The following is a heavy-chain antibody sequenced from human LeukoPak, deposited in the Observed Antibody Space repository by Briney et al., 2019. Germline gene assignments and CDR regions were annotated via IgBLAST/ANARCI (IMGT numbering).Heavy chain of an antibody. D-gene: IGHD6-13*01. Sequence: SETLSLTCAVYGGSFSGYYWSWIRQPPGKGLEWIGEINHSGSTNYNPSLKSRVTISVDTSKNQFSLKLSSVTAADTAVYCCARDRPGGSSLDYWGQGTLVTVSS. V-gene: IGHV4-34*01. CDR1: GGSFSGYY. CDR2: INHSGST. CDR3: ARDRPGGSSLDY. J-gene: IGHJ4*02.